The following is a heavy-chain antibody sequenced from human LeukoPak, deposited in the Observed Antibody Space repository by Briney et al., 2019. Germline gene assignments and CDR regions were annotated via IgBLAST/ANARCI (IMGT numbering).Heavy chain of an antibody. Sequence: PSETLSLTCTVSGGSLSGYYWSWIRQPPGKGLAWIGYVYYSGSTNYNPSLKSRVTISVDTSKNQFSLKLNSVTAADTAVYYCARQGSKTSIVVVPFDAWGQGTMVTVSS. D-gene: IGHD2-15*01. CDR1: GGSLSGYY. V-gene: IGHV4-59*08. J-gene: IGHJ3*01. CDR3: ARQGSKTSIVVVPFDA. CDR2: VYYSGST.